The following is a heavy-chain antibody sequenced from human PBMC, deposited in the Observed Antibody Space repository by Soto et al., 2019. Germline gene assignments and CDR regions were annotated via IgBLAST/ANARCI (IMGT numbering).Heavy chain of an antibody. J-gene: IGHJ3*02. Sequence: GGSLRLSCAASGFTFSSYSMNWVRQAPGKGLEWVSYISSSSSTIYYADSVKGRFTISRDNAKNSLYLQMNSLRDEDTAVYYCARMYYYDSNGAFGIWGQGTMVTVSS. D-gene: IGHD3-22*01. CDR3: ARMYYYDSNGAFGI. V-gene: IGHV3-48*02. CDR2: ISSSSSTI. CDR1: GFTFSSYS.